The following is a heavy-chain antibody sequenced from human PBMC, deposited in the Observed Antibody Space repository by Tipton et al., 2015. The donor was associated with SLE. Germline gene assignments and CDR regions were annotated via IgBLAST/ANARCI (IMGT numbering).Heavy chain of an antibody. CDR2: LYHRGST. Sequence: TLSLTCAVYGGSFSGYHWTWIRQPPGKGLGWVGGLYHRGSTYYNPSLKSRVTISTDTSKNEIYLKLTSVTATDTAVYFCARDPYDSTWRNGWFDPWGQGTLVTVSS. J-gene: IGHJ5*02. V-gene: IGHV4-34*01. CDR1: GGSFSGYH. D-gene: IGHD6-13*01. CDR3: ARDPYDSTWRNGWFDP.